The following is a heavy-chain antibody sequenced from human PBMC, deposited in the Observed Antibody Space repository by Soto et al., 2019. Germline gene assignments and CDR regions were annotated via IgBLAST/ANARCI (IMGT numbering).Heavy chain of an antibody. V-gene: IGHV1-69*13. CDR3: ARRDSKYDSAGYPPFDS. D-gene: IGHD3-22*01. CDR2: IIPIFRSA. Sequence: SVKVSCKSSGGTFSTYAISWVRQAPGQGLEWMGAIIPIFRSANYAQKFQGRVTITADEFTATAYMELSSLKSDDTAIYFCARRDSKYDSAGYPPFDSWGQGTLVTVSS. CDR1: GGTFSTYA. J-gene: IGHJ5*01.